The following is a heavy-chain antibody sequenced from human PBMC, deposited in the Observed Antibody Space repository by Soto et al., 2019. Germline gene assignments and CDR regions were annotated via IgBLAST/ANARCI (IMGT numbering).Heavy chain of an antibody. CDR3: ARVPRVRYAFDI. CDR2: ISAYNGNT. CDR1: GYTFTXXX. V-gene: IGHV1-18*01. D-gene: IGHD3-10*01. Sequence: ASVKVSCKASGYTFTXXXXXXXXXAPGQGLEWMGWISAYNGNTNYAQKLQGRVTMTTDTSTSTAYMELRSLRSDDTAVYYCARVPRVRYAFDIWGQGTMVTVSS. J-gene: IGHJ3*02.